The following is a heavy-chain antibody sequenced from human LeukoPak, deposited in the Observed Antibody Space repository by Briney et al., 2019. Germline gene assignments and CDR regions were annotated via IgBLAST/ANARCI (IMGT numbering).Heavy chain of an antibody. V-gene: IGHV3-23*01. CDR2: ISGSGGST. CDR3: AKVSNCSSTSCYFDY. Sequence: GGSLRLSCAASGFTFSSYAMSWVRQAPGKGLVWASAISGSGGSTYYADSVKGRFTISRDNSKNTLYLQMNSLRAEDTAVYYCAKVSNCSSTSCYFDYWGQGTLVTVSS. D-gene: IGHD2-2*01. J-gene: IGHJ4*02. CDR1: GFTFSSYA.